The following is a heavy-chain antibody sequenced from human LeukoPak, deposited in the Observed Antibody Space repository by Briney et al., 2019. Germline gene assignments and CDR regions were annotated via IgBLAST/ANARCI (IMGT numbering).Heavy chain of an antibody. D-gene: IGHD5-18*01. CDR2: ISSSSSYI. CDR1: GFTFSSYS. CDR3: ARMDGSYVDY. V-gene: IGHV3-21*01. J-gene: IGHJ4*02. Sequence: PGGSLRLSCAASGFTFSSYSMNWVRQAPGKGLEWVSSISSSSSYIYYADSVKGRFTISRDNAKNSLYLQMNSLRAEDPAVYYCARMDGSYVDYWGQGTLVTVSS.